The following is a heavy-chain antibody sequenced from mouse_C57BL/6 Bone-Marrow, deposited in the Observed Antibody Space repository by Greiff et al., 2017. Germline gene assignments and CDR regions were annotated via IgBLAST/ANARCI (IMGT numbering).Heavy chain of an antibody. V-gene: IGHV5-4*01. J-gene: IGHJ3*01. Sequence: DVMLVESGGGLVKPGGSLKLSCAASGFTFSSYDMSWVRQTPEKRLEWVATISDGGSYTYYPDNVKGRFTISRDNAKNNLYLQMSQLKSEDTAMYYCARDPEYDGYYPYWGQGTLVTVSA. CDR2: ISDGGSYT. CDR3: ARDPEYDGYYPY. CDR1: GFTFSSYD. D-gene: IGHD2-3*01.